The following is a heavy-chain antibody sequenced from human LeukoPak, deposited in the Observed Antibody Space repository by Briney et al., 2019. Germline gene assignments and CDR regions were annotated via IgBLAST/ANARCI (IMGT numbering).Heavy chain of an antibody. D-gene: IGHD1-26*01. CDR1: GFTFDDYA. CDR3: AKDRSGSYYPRGYFQH. CDR2: ISWNSGSI. Sequence: GGSLRLSCAASGFTFDDYAMHWVPQAPGKGLEWVSGISWNSGSIGYADSVKGRFTISRDNAKNSLYLQMNSLRAEDAALYYCAKDRSGSYYPRGYFQHWGQGTLVTVSS. J-gene: IGHJ1*01. V-gene: IGHV3-9*01.